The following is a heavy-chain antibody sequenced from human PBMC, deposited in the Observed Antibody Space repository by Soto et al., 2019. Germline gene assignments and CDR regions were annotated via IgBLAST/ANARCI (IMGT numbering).Heavy chain of an antibody. J-gene: IGHJ4*02. D-gene: IGHD5-18*01. CDR3: ARGADSYGYWRYYFYY. Sequence: SETLSLTCAVSGGSISSSNWWSWVRQPPGKGLEWIGEIYHSGSTNYNPSLKSRVTISVDKSKNQFSLKLSSVTAADTAVYYCARGADSYGYWRYYFYYWGQGTLVTVSS. CDR2: IYHSGST. CDR1: GGSISSSNW. V-gene: IGHV4-4*02.